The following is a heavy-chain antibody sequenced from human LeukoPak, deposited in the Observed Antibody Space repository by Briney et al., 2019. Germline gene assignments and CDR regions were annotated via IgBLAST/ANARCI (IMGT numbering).Heavy chain of an antibody. CDR1: GFTFSSYG. CDR2: ISYDGGNK. Sequence: GGSLRLSCAASGFTFSSYGMHWVRQAPGQGLEWVAVISYDGGNKYYADSVKGRFTISRDNSKNTLYLQMNSLRAEDTAVYFCAKLDYYDTHWGQGTLVTVSS. D-gene: IGHD3-22*01. V-gene: IGHV3-30*18. J-gene: IGHJ4*02. CDR3: AKLDYYDTH.